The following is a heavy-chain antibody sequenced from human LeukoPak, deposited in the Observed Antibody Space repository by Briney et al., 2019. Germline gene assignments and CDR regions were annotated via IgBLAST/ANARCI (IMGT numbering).Heavy chain of an antibody. D-gene: IGHD2/OR15-2a*01. CDR2: LDIRGGST. CDR3: AGAYDFGNWFEP. V-gene: IGHV3-74*03. Sequence: PGGSLRLSCAASGFTFSSYWMNWVRQAPGKGLVWVSRLDIRGGSTAYADSVKGRFTISRDNAKDTLYLQMNSLRAEDTALYYCAGAYDFGNWFEPWGQGTLVTVSS. J-gene: IGHJ5*02. CDR1: GFTFSSYW.